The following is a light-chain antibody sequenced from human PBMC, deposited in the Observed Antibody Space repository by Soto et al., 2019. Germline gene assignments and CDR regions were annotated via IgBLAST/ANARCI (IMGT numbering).Light chain of an antibody. CDR2: DAS. Sequence: EIVLTQSPATLSLSPGERATLSCGASQSVSSSYLAWYQQKPGLAPRILIYDASSRATGIPDRFRGSGAGTDFTLTISRLEPEDFAVYYCQQYGSSPPITFGQGTRLEIK. CDR3: QQYGSSPPIT. J-gene: IGKJ5*01. V-gene: IGKV3D-20*01. CDR1: QSVSSSY.